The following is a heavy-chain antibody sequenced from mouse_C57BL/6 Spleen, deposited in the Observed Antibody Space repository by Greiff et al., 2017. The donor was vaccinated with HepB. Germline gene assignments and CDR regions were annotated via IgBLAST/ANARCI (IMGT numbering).Heavy chain of an antibody. D-gene: IGHD2-2*01. Sequence: QVQLQQPGAELVKPGASVKLSCKASGYTFTSYWMHWVKQRPGQGLEWIGMIHPNSGSTNYNEKFKSKATLTVDKSSSTAYMQLSSLTSEDSAVYYCASPYGYDGGYAMDYWGQGTSVTVSS. J-gene: IGHJ4*01. CDR1: GYTFTSYW. CDR2: IHPNSGST. V-gene: IGHV1-64*01. CDR3: ASPYGYDGGYAMDY.